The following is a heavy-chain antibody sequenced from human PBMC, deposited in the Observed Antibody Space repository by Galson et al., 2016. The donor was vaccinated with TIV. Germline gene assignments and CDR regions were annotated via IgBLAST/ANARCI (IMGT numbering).Heavy chain of an antibody. J-gene: IGHJ6*02. V-gene: IGHV1-69*06. CDR3: ATDRNTAFDTYHYYYGMDV. CDR2: IIPLFRTT. D-gene: IGHD5-18*01. Sequence: SVKVSCKASGGTFSSYVFNWVRLAPGQGLEWMGGIIPLFRTTSYAQKFQGRVTITADKSTNTAYMELNSLKYGDTAVYYCATDRNTAFDTYHYYYGMDVWGQGTTVIVSS. CDR1: GGTFSSYV.